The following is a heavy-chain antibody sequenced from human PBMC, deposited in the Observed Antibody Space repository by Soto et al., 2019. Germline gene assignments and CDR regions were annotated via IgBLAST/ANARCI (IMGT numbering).Heavy chain of an antibody. D-gene: IGHD5-18*01. CDR1: GGSISSGGYS. CDR3: AREEDTASGNWFDP. Sequence: SETLSLTCAVSGGSISSGGYSWSWIRQLPGKGLEWIGYIYHSGSTYYNPSLKSRVTISVDRSKNQFSLKLSSVTAADTAVYYCAREEDTASGNWFDPWGQGTLVTVSS. CDR2: IYHSGST. J-gene: IGHJ5*02. V-gene: IGHV4-30-2*01.